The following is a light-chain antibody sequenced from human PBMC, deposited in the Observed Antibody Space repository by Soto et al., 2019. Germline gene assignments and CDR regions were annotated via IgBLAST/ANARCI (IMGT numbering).Light chain of an antibody. J-gene: IGKJ5*01. CDR3: QQYDNLPIT. CDR2: DAS. Sequence: DIQMTQSPSSLSASLLDRVTITCQASQDISNYLNWYQQKPGKAPKLLIYDASNLETGVPSRFSGSGSGTDFTFTISSLQPEDIATYYCQQYDNLPITFGQGTRLEI. CDR1: QDISNY. V-gene: IGKV1-33*01.